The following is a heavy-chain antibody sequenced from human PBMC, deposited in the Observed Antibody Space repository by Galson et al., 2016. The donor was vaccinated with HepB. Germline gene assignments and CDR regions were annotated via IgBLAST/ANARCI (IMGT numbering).Heavy chain of an antibody. CDR1: GYSFTSNG. J-gene: IGHJ4*02. CDR3: ARLAKRTTVKAHFDC. Sequence: SVKVSCKAFGYSFTSNGISWVRQAPGQGLEWMGWISPYNGNTNYAQKFQGRVTLTTSTSTAYMEVRSLRSDDTAVYYCARLAKRTTVKAHFDCWGQGTLVTVSS. V-gene: IGHV1-18*01. D-gene: IGHD4-17*01. CDR2: ISPYNGNT.